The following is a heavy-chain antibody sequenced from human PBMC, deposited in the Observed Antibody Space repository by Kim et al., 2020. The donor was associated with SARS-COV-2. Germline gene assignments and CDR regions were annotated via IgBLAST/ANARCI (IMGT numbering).Heavy chain of an antibody. D-gene: IGHD2-2*01. CDR1: GVSISSDHYY. Sequence: SETLSLTCTVSGVSISSDHYYWSWIRQPPGKGLEWIGYIYYNGNSYSSPSLRSRLTISLDTSNNQFSLQLSSVTAADSAVYYCASAASDPYCTRTTCYSRGVRWFAPWGQGTLVTVSS. V-gene: IGHV4-31*03. CDR2: IYYNGNS. CDR3: ASAASDPYCTRTTCYSRGVRWFAP. J-gene: IGHJ5*02.